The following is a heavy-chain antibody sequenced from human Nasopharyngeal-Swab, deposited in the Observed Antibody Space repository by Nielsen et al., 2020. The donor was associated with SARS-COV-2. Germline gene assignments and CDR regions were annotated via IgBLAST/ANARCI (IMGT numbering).Heavy chain of an antibody. V-gene: IGHV1-8*01. D-gene: IGHD2-2*01. CDR2: VNPNSGNT. J-gene: IGHJ3*02. Sequence: WVRQAPGQGLGWMGWVNPNSGNTGYAQKFQGRVTMTRNTSISTAYMELSSLRSEDTAVYYCARAVEFCSSTSCYSSAFDIWGQGTMVTVSS. CDR3: ARAVEFCSSTSCYSSAFDI.